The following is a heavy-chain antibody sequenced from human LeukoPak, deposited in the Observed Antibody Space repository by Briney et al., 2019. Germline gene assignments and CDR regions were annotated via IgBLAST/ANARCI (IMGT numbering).Heavy chain of an antibody. V-gene: IGHV3-23*01. J-gene: IGHJ4*02. CDR2: IGGSDGRT. CDR1: GFTFSSYA. Sequence: GGSLRLSCAASGFTFSSYAMSWVRQAPGKGLEWVSVIGGSDGRTYYADSVKGRFTISRDNSKNTLYMQMNSLRAEDTAVYYCAKQGYTTSWLYFDYWGQGTLVTVSS. CDR3: AKQGYTTSWLYFDY. D-gene: IGHD5-12*01.